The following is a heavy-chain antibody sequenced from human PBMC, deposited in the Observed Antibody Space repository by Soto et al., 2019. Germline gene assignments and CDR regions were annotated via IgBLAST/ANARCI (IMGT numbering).Heavy chain of an antibody. J-gene: IGHJ4*02. D-gene: IGHD3-10*01. Sequence: GGSLRLSCEASGFPFGNYHMSWVREAPGKGLEWVAGISAGGDGTTYADSVKGRFTISRDNSRNTLYLQMNSLRAEDTAVYYCAKGRGITMVRGVIPHWGQGTLVTVSS. CDR2: ISAGGDGT. V-gene: IGHV3-23*01. CDR3: AKGRGITMVRGVIPH. CDR1: GFPFGNYH.